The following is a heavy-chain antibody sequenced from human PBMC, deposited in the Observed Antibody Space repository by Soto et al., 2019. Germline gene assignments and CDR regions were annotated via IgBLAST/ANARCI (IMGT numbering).Heavy chain of an antibody. V-gene: IGHV4-39*01. CDR2: IYYSGST. J-gene: IGHJ6*02. CDR3: ASSGGDGTNPYYYYGMDV. Sequence: SETLSLTCTVSGGSISSSSYYWGWIRQPPGKGLEWIGSIYYSGSTYYNPSLKSRVTISVDTSKNQFSLKLSSVTAADTAVCYCASSGGDGTNPYYYYGMDVWGQGTTVTVSS. CDR1: GGSISSSSYY. D-gene: IGHD1-1*01.